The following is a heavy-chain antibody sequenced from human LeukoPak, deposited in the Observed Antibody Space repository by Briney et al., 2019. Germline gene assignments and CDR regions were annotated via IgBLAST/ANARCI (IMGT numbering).Heavy chain of an antibody. CDR3: AREYSGIDY. D-gene: IGHD2-21*01. Sequence: GGSLRLSCAASGFSFSSYNMNWVRQAPGKGLEWFSYISGSSSATDYADSVKVRFTISRDNAKNSLYLQMDSLRDEDTAVYYCAREYSGIDYWGQGTLVTVSS. J-gene: IGHJ4*02. CDR1: GFSFSSYN. V-gene: IGHV3-48*02. CDR2: ISGSSSAT.